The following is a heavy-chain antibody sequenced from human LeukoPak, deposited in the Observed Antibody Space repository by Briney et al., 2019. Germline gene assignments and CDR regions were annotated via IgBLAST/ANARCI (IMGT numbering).Heavy chain of an antibody. J-gene: IGHJ5*02. CDR2: IYTSGST. Sequence: PSETLSLTCTVSGGSISSYYWSWIRHPAGKGLELIGRIYTSGSTNYNPSLKSRVTMSVDTSKNQFSLKLSSVTAADTAVYYCARGVVAATKHNWFDPWGQGTLVTVSS. V-gene: IGHV4-4*07. D-gene: IGHD2-15*01. CDR1: GGSISSYY. CDR3: ARGVVAATKHNWFDP.